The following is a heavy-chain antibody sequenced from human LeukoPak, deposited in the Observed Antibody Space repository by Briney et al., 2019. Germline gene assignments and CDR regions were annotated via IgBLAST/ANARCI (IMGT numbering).Heavy chain of an antibody. V-gene: IGHV1-2*02. J-gene: IGHJ4*02. CDR2: INPNSGGT. CDR1: GYTFTGYY. CDR3: ARASQRGYSYGYVDY. D-gene: IGHD5-18*01. Sequence: ASVTVSCKASGYTFTGYYMHWVRQAPGQGLEWMGWINPNSGGTNYAQKFQGRVTMTRDTSISTAYMELSRLRSDDTAVYYCARASQRGYSYGYVDYWGQGTLVTVSS.